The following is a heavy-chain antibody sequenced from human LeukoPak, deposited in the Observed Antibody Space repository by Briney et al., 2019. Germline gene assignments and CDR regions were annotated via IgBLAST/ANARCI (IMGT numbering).Heavy chain of an antibody. D-gene: IGHD3-3*01. CDR3: ARETILRFLEWLPNFDY. Sequence: GGSLRLSCAASGFTFSSYGMHWVRQAPGKGLEWVSYISSSSSTIYYADSVKGRFTISRDNAKNSLYLQMNSLRAEDTAVYYCARETILRFLEWLPNFDYWGQGTLVTVSS. J-gene: IGHJ4*02. CDR1: GFTFSSYG. CDR2: ISSSSSTI. V-gene: IGHV3-48*01.